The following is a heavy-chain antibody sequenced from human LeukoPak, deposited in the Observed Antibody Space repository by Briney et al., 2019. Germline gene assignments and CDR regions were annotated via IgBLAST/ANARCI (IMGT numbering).Heavy chain of an antibody. CDR2: IYPDDSDT. CDR3: ARLDGVVVAATLGY. J-gene: IGHJ4*02. Sequence: GESLKISCKVSGYSFISYWIGWVRQMPGKGLEWMGIIYPDDSDTKYSPSFQGQVTISADKSISTAYLQWSSLKASDTAMYFCARLDGVVVAATLGYWGQGTLVTVSS. V-gene: IGHV5-51*01. CDR1: GYSFISYW. D-gene: IGHD2-15*01.